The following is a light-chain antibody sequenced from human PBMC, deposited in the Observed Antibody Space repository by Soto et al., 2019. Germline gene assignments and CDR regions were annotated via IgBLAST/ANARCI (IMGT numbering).Light chain of an antibody. J-gene: IGKJ4*01. CDR3: HLTRSYPSI. CDR2: ETS. CDR1: QGIDSY. V-gene: IGKV1-9*01. Sequence: IQLNQSPSSLSASVGDRVTITCRASQGIDSYLAWYQQRPGKVPRILIYETSNLQSGVSSRFSGSGSGTDFSLTISRRQGEDFATVYCHLTRSYPSIFGGGTKVELK.